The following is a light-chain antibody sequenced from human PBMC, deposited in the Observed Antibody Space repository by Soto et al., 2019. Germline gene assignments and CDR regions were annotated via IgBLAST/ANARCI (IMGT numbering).Light chain of an antibody. CDR2: GAS. CDR1: QSVSSIY. V-gene: IGKV3-20*01. CDR3: QQYSNSPHT. J-gene: IGKJ2*01. Sequence: EIVLTQSPGTLSLSPGERATLSCRASQSVSSIYLAWYQQKPGQAPRLLIYGASSRATGIPDRFSGSGSGTDFTLTISRLEPEDFAVYYCQQYSNSPHTFGQGTKLEIK.